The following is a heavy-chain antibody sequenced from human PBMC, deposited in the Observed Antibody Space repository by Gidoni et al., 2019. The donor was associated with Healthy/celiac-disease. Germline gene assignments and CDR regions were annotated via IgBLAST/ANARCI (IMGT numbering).Heavy chain of an antibody. CDR3: ARVAVAEGPDDDAFDI. D-gene: IGHD6-19*01. Sequence: STYYNPSLKSRVTISVDTSKNQFSLKLSSVTAADTAVYYCARVAVAEGPDDDAFDIWGQGTMVTVSS. V-gene: IGHV4-39*01. J-gene: IGHJ3*02. CDR2: ST.